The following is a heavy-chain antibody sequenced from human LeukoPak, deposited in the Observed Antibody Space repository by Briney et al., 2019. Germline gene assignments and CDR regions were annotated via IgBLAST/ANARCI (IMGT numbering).Heavy chain of an antibody. CDR1: GFTFSSYE. D-gene: IGHD3-3*01. Sequence: GGSLRLSCAASGFTFSSYEMNWVRQAPGKGLEWVSYISSSGSTIYYADSVKGRFTISRDNAKNSLYLQMNSLRAEDTAVYYCARELTIRDPIDYWGQGTLVTVSS. V-gene: IGHV3-48*03. CDR3: ARELTIRDPIDY. J-gene: IGHJ4*02. CDR2: ISSSGSTI.